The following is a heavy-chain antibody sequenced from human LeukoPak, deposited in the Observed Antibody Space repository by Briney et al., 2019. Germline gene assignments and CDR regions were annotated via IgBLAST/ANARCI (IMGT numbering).Heavy chain of an antibody. CDR3: ASLRDVIAARRGAYYFDY. CDR2: IYTSGST. Sequence: SQTLSLTCTVPGGSISSGSYYWSWIRQPAGKGLEWIGRIYTSGSTNYNPSLKSRVTISVDTSKNQFSLKLSSVAAADTAVYYCASLRDVIAARRGAYYFDYWGQGTLVTVSS. J-gene: IGHJ4*02. V-gene: IGHV4-61*02. D-gene: IGHD6-6*01. CDR1: GGSISSGSYY.